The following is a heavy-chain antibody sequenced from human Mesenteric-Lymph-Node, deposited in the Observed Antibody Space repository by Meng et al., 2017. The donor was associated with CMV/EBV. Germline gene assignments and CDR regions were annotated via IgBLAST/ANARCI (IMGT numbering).Heavy chain of an antibody. CDR2: IYYRGNT. V-gene: IGHV4-39*01. D-gene: IGHD2/OR15-2a*01. CDR1: GDSINNSDYY. Sequence: SETLSPTCTVPGDSINNSDYYWCWIRQPPGKGLECIGNIYYRGNTYYNPSLKSRVTLSVDTSKNQFSLKLSSVTAADTAVYYCARISSLFFNDAFDIWGQGTMVTVSS. J-gene: IGHJ3*02. CDR3: ARISSLFFNDAFDI.